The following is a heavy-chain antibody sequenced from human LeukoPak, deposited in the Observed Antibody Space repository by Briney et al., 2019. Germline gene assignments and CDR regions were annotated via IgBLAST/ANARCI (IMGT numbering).Heavy chain of an antibody. J-gene: IGHJ5*02. CDR3: ARSDCYGGNCYTFRFNR. CDR1: GASISESY. CDR2: LYPGVTT. Sequence: SETLSLTRTVSGASISESYWSWIRQPAGKGLEWIGHLYPGVTTSYNASLRSRVAMSVDTSRNEISLTLTSVTGADTAVYYCARSDCYGGNCYTFRFNRWGQGTEVVVSS. V-gene: IGHV4-4*07. D-gene: IGHD2-15*01.